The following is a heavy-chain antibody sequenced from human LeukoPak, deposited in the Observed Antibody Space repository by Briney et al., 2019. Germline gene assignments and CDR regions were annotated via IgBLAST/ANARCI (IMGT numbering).Heavy chain of an antibody. J-gene: IGHJ6*02. CDR2: IKQDGSEK. CDR3: ASHSSGWYYYYYYGMDV. Sequence: GGSLRLSCAASGFTFSSYWMSWVRQAPGKGLEWVANIKQDGSEKYYMDSVKGRFTISRDNAKNSLYLQMNSLRAEDTAVYYCASHSSGWYYYYYYGMDVWGQGTTVTVSS. D-gene: IGHD6-19*01. V-gene: IGHV3-7*01. CDR1: GFTFSSYW.